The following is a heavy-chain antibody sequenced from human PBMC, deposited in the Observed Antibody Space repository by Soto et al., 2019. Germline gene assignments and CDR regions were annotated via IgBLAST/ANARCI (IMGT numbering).Heavy chain of an antibody. CDR3: ARPPYPGCINAVCYPLDY. Sequence: QVQLVQSGAEVKKPGASVKISCKASGYTFTSYYMHWVRQAHGQGLEWMGIINPSGGRTNYAQKLQGIVAMTRDTSTSTVYMELNSLRSEDTAVYYCARPPYPGCINAVCYPLDYWGQGTLVTVSS. CDR2: INPSGGRT. J-gene: IGHJ4*02. D-gene: IGHD2-8*01. V-gene: IGHV1-46*01. CDR1: GYTFTSYY.